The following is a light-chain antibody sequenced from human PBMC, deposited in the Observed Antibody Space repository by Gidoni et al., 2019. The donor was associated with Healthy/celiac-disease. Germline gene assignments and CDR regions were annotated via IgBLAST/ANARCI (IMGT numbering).Light chain of an antibody. J-gene: IGLJ2*01. CDR3: CSYAGSYTV. CDR1: SSDVGGYNY. Sequence: QSALTQPRSVSGSPGQSVTISCTGTSSDVGGYNYVPWYQQHPGKPPKLMIYDVSKRPSGVPDRFSGSKSGNTASLTISGLQAEDEADYYCCSYAGSYTVFGGGTKLTVL. CDR2: DVS. V-gene: IGLV2-11*01.